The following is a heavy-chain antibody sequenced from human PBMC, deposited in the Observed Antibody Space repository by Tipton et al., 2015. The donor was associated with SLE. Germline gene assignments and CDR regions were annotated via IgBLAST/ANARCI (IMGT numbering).Heavy chain of an antibody. CDR2: IRRDSSFA. D-gene: IGHD6-19*01. Sequence: SLRLSCAASGFNLARFSMHWVRQPPGKGLEWISLIRRDSSFAQYSDSVKDRFTISRDNRENSLYLQMNSLTTEDTAFYYCVKEHHTGWPNFDSWGQGTLVTV. V-gene: IGHV3-43*02. CDR1: GFNLARFS. CDR3: VKEHHTGWPNFDS. J-gene: IGHJ4*02.